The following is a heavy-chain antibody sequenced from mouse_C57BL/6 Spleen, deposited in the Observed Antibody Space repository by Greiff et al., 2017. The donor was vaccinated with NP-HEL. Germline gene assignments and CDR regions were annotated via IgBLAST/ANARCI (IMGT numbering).Heavy chain of an antibody. CDR3: ARRLLYYFDD. J-gene: IGHJ2*01. Sequence: EVQLQQSGPELVKPGASVKISCKASGYTFTDYYMNWVKQSHGKSLEWIGDINPNNGGTSYNQKFKGKATLTVDKSSSTAYMELRSLTSEDSAVYYCARRLLYYFDDWGQGTTLTVSS. CDR1: GYTFTDYY. D-gene: IGHD1-1*02. V-gene: IGHV1-26*01. CDR2: INPNNGGT.